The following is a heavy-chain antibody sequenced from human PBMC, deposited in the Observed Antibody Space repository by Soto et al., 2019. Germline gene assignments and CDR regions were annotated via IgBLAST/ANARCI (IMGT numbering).Heavy chain of an antibody. CDR1: GWSISRDNYC. CDR2: VYYSGSH. Sequence: PAETLSLTLSVSGWSISRDNYCWGWIRHPPGKGLEWIGSVYYSGSHYYNPSLRRRVTISVDTSKKQFSLRLSAVTAADTAVYYCARDFGSGSRYGIDVWGQGTMVT. J-gene: IGHJ6*02. D-gene: IGHD3-10*01. V-gene: IGHV4-39*01. CDR3: ARDFGSGSRYGIDV.